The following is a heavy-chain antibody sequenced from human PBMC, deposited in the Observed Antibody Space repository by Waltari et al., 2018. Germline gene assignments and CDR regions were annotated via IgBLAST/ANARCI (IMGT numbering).Heavy chain of an antibody. Sequence: QVQLVQSGAEVKKPGSSVKVSCKASGGTFSSYAISWVRQAPGQGLEGMGRIIPFFGTANSAHKSPGSVTITAGKSTSTAYMALSSLCSEDTAVYYCARVKCDCSGGICYSHDAFDIWGQGTMVTVSS. CDR1: GGTFSSYA. D-gene: IGHD2-15*01. J-gene: IGHJ3*02. CDR3: ARVKCDCSGGICYSHDAFDI. V-gene: IGHV1-69*14. CDR2: IIPFFGTA.